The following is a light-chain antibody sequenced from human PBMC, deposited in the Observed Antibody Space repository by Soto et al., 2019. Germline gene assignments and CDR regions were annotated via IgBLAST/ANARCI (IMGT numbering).Light chain of an antibody. CDR2: KAS. J-gene: IGKJ1*01. V-gene: IGKV1-5*03. CDR1: QIISSW. Sequence: DIQMTQSPSTLSASVGDRVTITCRASQIISSWLAWYQQKPGKAPKLLIYKASSLESGVPSRFSGGGSGTEFTLTISSLHADDFATYYCQQYTSYPWTFGQGTKVEIK. CDR3: QQYTSYPWT.